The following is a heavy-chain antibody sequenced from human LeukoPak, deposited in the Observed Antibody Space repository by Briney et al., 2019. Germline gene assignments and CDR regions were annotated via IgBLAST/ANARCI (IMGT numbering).Heavy chain of an antibody. CDR2: ISWNSGSI. V-gene: IGHV3-9*01. CDR1: GFTFDDYA. J-gene: IGHJ6*03. D-gene: IGHD2-2*03. Sequence: GGSLRLSCAASGFTFDDYAMHWVRQAPGKGLEWVSGISWNSGSIGYADSVKGRFTISRDNAKNSLYLQMNSLRAEDTAVYYCAREEVDIVVVPAATHYYYYYYMDVWGKGTTVTVSS. CDR3: AREEVDIVVVPAATHYYYYYYMDV.